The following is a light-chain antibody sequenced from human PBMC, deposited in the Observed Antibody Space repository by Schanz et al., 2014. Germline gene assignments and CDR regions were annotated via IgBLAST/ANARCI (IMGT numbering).Light chain of an antibody. J-gene: IGKJ5*01. CDR3: QQSHSNPIA. CDR2: AAS. Sequence: DIQMTQSPSSLSASVGDRVTITCRASQSISSYLNWYQQKPGKAPRLLIYAASVLQSGVPSRFSGSGSGTYFTLTITSLHPEDFATYYCQQSHSNPIAFAQGTRLEIK. V-gene: IGKV1-39*01. CDR1: QSISSY.